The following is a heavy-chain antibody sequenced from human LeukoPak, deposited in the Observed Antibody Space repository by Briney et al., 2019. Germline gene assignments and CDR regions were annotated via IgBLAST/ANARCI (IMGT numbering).Heavy chain of an antibody. CDR2: ISGGGGTT. J-gene: IGHJ3*02. Sequence: GGSLRLSCAASGFTFSTYAMRWVRQAPGKGLEWVSTISGGGGTTYYGDSVKGRFTISRDNSKNTLYLQMSSLRAEDTAVYYCAIPVISTGISNSFDIWGQGTMVTVSS. CDR1: GFTFSTYA. V-gene: IGHV3-23*01. D-gene: IGHD2-21*01. CDR3: AIPVISTGISNSFDI.